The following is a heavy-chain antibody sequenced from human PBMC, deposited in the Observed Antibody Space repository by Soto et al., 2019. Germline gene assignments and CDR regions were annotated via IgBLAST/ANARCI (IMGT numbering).Heavy chain of an antibody. J-gene: IGHJ6*02. Sequence: QVQLQESGPGLVKPSQTLSLICTVSGGSINSGGYYWSWIRQHPGKGLEWIGYIYYSGSTYYNPSLKSRAIISVDTSHKQISLKLTSVTAADTAVYFCARIFKTMSFYYGMDVWGPGTTVTVSS. CDR3: ARIFKTMSFYYGMDV. CDR1: GGSINSGGYY. CDR2: IYYSGST. D-gene: IGHD3-22*01. V-gene: IGHV4-31*03.